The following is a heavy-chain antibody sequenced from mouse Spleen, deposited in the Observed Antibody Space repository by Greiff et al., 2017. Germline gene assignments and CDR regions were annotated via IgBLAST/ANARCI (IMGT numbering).Heavy chain of an antibody. D-gene: IGHD2-2*01. Sequence: QQSGPGLVKPSQTVSLTCTVTGISITTGNYRWSWIRQFPGNKLEWIGYIYYSGTITYNPSLTSRTTITRDTSKNQFFLEMNSLTAEDTATYYCAREDGYDAPMDYWGQGTSVTVSS. CDR1: GISITTGNYR. CDR2: IYYSGTI. CDR3: AREDGYDAPMDY. V-gene: IGHV3-5*02. J-gene: IGHJ4*01.